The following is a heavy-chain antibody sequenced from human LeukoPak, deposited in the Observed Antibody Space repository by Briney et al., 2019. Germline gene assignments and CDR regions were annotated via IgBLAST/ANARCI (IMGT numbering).Heavy chain of an antibody. V-gene: IGHV3-23*01. CDR2: ISGSGGST. CDR3: ARGSGIQLWLYFDY. D-gene: IGHD5-18*01. CDR1: GFTFSSYA. Sequence: GGSLRLSCAASGFTFSSYAMSWVRQAPGKGLEWVSAISGSGGSTYYADSVKGRFTISRDNSKNTLYLQMNSLRAEDTAVYYCARGSGIQLWLYFDYWGQGTLVTVSS. J-gene: IGHJ4*02.